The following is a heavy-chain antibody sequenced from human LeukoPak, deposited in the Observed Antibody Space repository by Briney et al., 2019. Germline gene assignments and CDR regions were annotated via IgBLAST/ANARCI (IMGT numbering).Heavy chain of an antibody. J-gene: IGHJ4*02. CDR3: ARQTSAVYYFDY. CDR2: IYYSGST. V-gene: IGHV4-39*01. D-gene: IGHD1-14*01. Sequence: SETLSLTCTVSGGSIGSSSYYWGWIRQPPGKGLEWIGSIYYSGSTYYNPSLKSRVTISVDTSKNQFSLKLSSVTAADTAVYYCARQTSAVYYFDYWGQGTLVTVSS. CDR1: GGSIGSSSYY.